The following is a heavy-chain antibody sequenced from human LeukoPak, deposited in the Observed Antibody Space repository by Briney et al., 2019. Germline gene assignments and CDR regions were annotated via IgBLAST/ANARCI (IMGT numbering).Heavy chain of an antibody. Sequence: PSETLSLTCTVSGGSIGSYYWSWIRQPPGKGLEWIGYIYNSGNSNYNPSLKSRVTISVDASKNQFSLKLSSVTAADTAVYFCARGRVSSSTWYSTYYYFFYMDFWGKGTTVTVSS. V-gene: IGHV4-59*01. D-gene: IGHD4-11*01. J-gene: IGHJ6*03. CDR3: ARGRVSSSTWYSTYYYFFYMDF. CDR1: GGSIGSYY. CDR2: IYNSGNS.